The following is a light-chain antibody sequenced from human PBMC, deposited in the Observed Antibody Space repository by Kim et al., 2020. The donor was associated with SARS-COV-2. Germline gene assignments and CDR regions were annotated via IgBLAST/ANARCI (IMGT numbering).Light chain of an antibody. CDR3: MYGTHYHPSFT. Sequence: DVIMTQSPLSLPVTLGQPASISCRSSQSLVFSDGKTYLNWFHQRPGQSPRRLIYKVSNRDSGVPDRFSGSGSGTDFTLKISRMDLEDVDVYYCMYGTHYHPSFTFGGGTKVDIK. V-gene: IGKV2-30*01. J-gene: IGKJ4*01. CDR1: QSLVFSDGKTY. CDR2: KVS.